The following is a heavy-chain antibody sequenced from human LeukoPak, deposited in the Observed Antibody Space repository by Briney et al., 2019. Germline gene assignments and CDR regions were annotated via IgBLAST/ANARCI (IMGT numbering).Heavy chain of an antibody. CDR1: GYTFTGYY. CDR3: ARDNYYYGSGSYSGDYYYYYYMDV. CDR2: INPNSGGT. D-gene: IGHD3-10*01. Sequence: ASVKVSCKASGYTFTGYYMHWVRQAPGQGLEWMGWINPNSGGTNYAQKFQGRVTMTRDTSINTAYMELSRLRSDDTAVYYCARDNYYYGSGSYSGDYYYYYYMDVWGKGTTVTVSS. J-gene: IGHJ6*03. V-gene: IGHV1-2*02.